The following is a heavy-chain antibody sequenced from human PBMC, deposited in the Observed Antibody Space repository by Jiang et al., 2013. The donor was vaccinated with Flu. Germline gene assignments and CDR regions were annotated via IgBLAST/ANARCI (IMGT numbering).Heavy chain of an antibody. J-gene: IGHJ4*02. D-gene: IGHD1-1*01. Sequence: SGAEVKKPGSSVKVSCKASGGTFTDYFIHWVRQAPGQGLEWMGRINPTSGATNYAQQFQGRVTMTRDTSITTAYMELSRLRSDDTAVYYCARARLERSYHFDYWGQGTLVTVSS. CDR3: ARARLERSYHFDY. CDR1: GGTFTDYF. V-gene: IGHV1-2*06. CDR2: INPTSGAT.